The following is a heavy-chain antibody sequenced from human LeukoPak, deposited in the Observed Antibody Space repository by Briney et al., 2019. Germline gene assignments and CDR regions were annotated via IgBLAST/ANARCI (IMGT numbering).Heavy chain of an antibody. D-gene: IGHD2-2*02. J-gene: IGHJ4*02. V-gene: IGHV4-39*01. Sequence: SETLSLTCTVSGGFIDSSSYYWGWIRQPPSKGLEWIGNIYYSGSAHYNPSLRSRVTISVDTSKNQLSLKLSSVTAADTAVYFCVRREYCTTTSCYIRGMDYWGQGTLVTVSS. CDR3: VRREYCTTTSCYIRGMDY. CDR1: GGFIDSSSYY. CDR2: IYYSGSA.